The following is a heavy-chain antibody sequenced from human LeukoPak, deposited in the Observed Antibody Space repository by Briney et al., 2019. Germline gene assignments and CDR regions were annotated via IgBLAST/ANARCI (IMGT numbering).Heavy chain of an antibody. CDR1: GFTFSSYG. J-gene: IGHJ6*03. V-gene: IGHV3-33*06. CDR2: IWYDGSNK. CDR3: AKDFTMVRGVSKTYYYYYMDV. D-gene: IGHD3-10*01. Sequence: GGSLRLSCAASGFTFSSYGMHWARQAPGKGLEWVAVIWYDGSNKYYADSVKGRFTISRDNSKNTLYLQMNSLRAEDTAVYYCAKDFTMVRGVSKTYYYYYMDVWGKGTTVTVSS.